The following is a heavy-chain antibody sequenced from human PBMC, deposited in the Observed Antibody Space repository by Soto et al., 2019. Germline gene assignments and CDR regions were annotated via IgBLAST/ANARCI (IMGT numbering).Heavy chain of an antibody. J-gene: IGHJ6*03. CDR3: ARKDSGYGDYMDV. Sequence: QVQLQESGLGLVKPSQTLSLTCTVSGGSISSGGYYWSWIRQHPGKGLEWIGYIYYSGSTYYNPSLKSRVTMSVDTSENQFSLRLSSVTAADTAVYYCARKDSGYGDYMDVWGKGTTVTVSS. CDR1: GGSISSGGYY. D-gene: IGHD5-12*01. V-gene: IGHV4-31*03. CDR2: IYYSGST.